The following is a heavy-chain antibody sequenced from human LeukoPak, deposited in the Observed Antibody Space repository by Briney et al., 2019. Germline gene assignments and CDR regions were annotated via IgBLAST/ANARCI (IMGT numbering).Heavy chain of an antibody. V-gene: IGHV4-4*07. CDR3: ARVTHKWFDP. J-gene: IGHJ5*02. Sequence: SETLSLTCTVSGGSISSYYWSWIRQPAGKGLESIGGIYTSGGTNYNPSLKSRVTISVATSKNKLSPKLSSVTAADTAVYYCARVTHKWFDPWGQGTLVTVSS. CDR2: IYTSGGT. CDR1: GGSISSYY. D-gene: IGHD3-16*01.